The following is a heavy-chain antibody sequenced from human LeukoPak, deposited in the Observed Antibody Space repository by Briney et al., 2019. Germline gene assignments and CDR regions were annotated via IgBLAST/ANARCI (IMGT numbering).Heavy chain of an antibody. J-gene: IGHJ4*02. CDR2: IYYSGST. CDR3: ATSTSDSSGYPGD. CDR1: GGSISSYY. D-gene: IGHD3-22*01. V-gene: IGHV4-59*08. Sequence: NPSETLSLTCTVSGGSISSYYWSWIRQPPGKGLEWIGYIYYSGSTNYNPSLKSRVTISVDTSKNQFSLKLSSVTAADTAVYYCATSTSDSSGYPGDWGQGTLVTVSS.